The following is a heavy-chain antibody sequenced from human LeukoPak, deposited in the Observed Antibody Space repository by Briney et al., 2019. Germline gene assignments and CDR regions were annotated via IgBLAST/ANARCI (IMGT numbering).Heavy chain of an antibody. Sequence: GGSLRLSCAASGFTFSSYWMNWARQAPGKGLEWVASINHNGNVNYYVDSVKGRFTISRENAKNSLYLQMSNLRAEDTAVYFCARGGGLDVWGQGATVTVSS. CDR1: GFTFSSYW. CDR3: ARGGGLDV. J-gene: IGHJ6*02. CDR2: INHNGNVN. D-gene: IGHD3-16*01. V-gene: IGHV3-7*03.